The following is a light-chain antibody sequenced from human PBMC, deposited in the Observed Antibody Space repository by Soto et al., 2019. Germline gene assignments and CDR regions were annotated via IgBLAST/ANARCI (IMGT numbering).Light chain of an antibody. J-gene: IGKJ1*01. CDR2: GAS. CDR3: QHYDNWPKT. CDR1: QTVSSN. V-gene: IGKV3-15*01. Sequence: ETVMTQSPGTLSVSLGERATLSCRASQTVSSNLAWYQQKPDQAPRLLIFGASTRATDIPARFSGSGSGTEFTLTISSLQSEDFAVYYCQHYDNWPKTFGQGTKVDIK.